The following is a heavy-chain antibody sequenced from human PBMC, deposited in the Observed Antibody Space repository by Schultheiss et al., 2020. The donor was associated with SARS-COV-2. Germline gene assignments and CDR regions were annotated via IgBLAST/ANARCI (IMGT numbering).Heavy chain of an antibody. CDR3: ARDENWNYRPYYYYGMDV. V-gene: IGHV3-66*03. D-gene: IGHD1-7*01. CDR2: IYSCGST. J-gene: IGHJ6*02. Sequence: GGSLRLSCAASGFTFSSYAMHWVRQAQGKGLEWVSVIYSCGSTYYADSVKGRFTISRDNSKNTLYLQMNSLRAEDTAVYYCARDENWNYRPYYYYGMDVWGQGTTVTVSS. CDR1: GFTFSSYA.